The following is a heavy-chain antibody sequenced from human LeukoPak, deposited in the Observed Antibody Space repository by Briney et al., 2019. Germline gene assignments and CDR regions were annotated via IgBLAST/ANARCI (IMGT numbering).Heavy chain of an antibody. Sequence: GGSLRLSCAASGFTFSSYWMSWVRQAPGKGLEWVANIKQDGSEKYYADSVKGRFTISRDNAKNSLYLQMNSLRVEDTALYYCVKDIGGAVAGTFDYWGQGTLVTVSS. CDR2: IKQDGSEK. V-gene: IGHV3-7*03. D-gene: IGHD6-19*01. CDR3: VKDIGGAVAGTFDY. J-gene: IGHJ4*02. CDR1: GFTFSSYW.